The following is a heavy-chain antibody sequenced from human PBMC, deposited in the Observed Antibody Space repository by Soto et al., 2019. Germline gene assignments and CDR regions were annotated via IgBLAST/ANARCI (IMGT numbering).Heavy chain of an antibody. CDR3: ARAATGSYHTAY. D-gene: IGHD3-10*01. V-gene: IGHV1-18*04. Sequence: ASVKVSCKTSGYAFTSYGVNWVRQAPGQGLEWMGWIAPHSGRTTYLPKFQGRVTISADASTNTAYMELRGLSSDDTGIYFCARAATGSYHTAYSRQGTLVTVST. CDR2: IAPHSGRT. CDR1: GYAFTSYG. J-gene: IGHJ4*02.